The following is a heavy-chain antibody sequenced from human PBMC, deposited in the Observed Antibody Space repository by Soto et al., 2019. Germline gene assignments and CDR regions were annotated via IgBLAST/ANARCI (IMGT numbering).Heavy chain of an antibody. CDR3: ARQQGRDLWTFDI. CDR1: GGSISGGDYC. J-gene: IGHJ3*02. Sequence: QLQIQESGPGLVKPSETLSLTCTVSGGSISGGDYCWAWIRQPPGKGLEWIASIYDSGRTHYNPSLKSRVTISVDTSPSQLSLKVSSMTAAETAVYYCARQQGRDLWTFDIWGQGPMVTVSS. V-gene: IGHV4-39*01. CDR2: IYDSGRT. D-gene: IGHD1-1*01.